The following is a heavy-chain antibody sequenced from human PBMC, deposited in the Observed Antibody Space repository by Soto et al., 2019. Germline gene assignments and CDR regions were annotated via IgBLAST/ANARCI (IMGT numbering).Heavy chain of an antibody. CDR1: GGSVSSGSYY. Sequence: PSETLSLTCTVSGGSVSSGSYYWSWIRQPPGKGLEYIGYIYYSGSTNYNPSLKSRATISVDTSKNQFSLKLSSVTAADTAVYYCARERITMVRGVNVNWFDPWGQGTLVTVSS. D-gene: IGHD3-10*01. CDR3: ARERITMVRGVNVNWFDP. J-gene: IGHJ5*02. V-gene: IGHV4-61*01. CDR2: IYYSGST.